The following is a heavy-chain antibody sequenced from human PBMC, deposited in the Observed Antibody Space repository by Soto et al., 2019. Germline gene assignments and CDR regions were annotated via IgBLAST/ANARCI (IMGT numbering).Heavy chain of an antibody. V-gene: IGHV3-74*01. CDR3: GRGGRTVSAASVY. CDR1: GLTFSNYW. Sequence: EVQLVESGGGLVQPGGSLRLSCAVSGLTFSNYWMKWVRHAPGKGVVWVSRITSDGSSTDYADSVKGRFTISRNNATNTLYLEMHSLRAEDTALYYCGRGGRTVSAASVYWGQGTLVTVSS. CDR2: ITSDGSST. D-gene: IGHD2-2*01. J-gene: IGHJ4*02.